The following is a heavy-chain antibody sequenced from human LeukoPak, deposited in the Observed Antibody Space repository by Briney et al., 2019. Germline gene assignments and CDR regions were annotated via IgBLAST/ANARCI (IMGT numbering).Heavy chain of an antibody. J-gene: IGHJ4*02. Sequence: GGSLRLSCAASRFTFSSYAMHWVRQAPGKGLEWVAVISYDGSNKYYADSVKGRFTISRDNSKNTLYLQMNSLRAEDTAVYYCVRDGGAMIVVVMFDYWGQGTLVTVSS. CDR1: RFTFSSYA. CDR2: ISYDGSNK. CDR3: VRDGGAMIVVVMFDY. V-gene: IGHV3-30-3*01. D-gene: IGHD3-22*01.